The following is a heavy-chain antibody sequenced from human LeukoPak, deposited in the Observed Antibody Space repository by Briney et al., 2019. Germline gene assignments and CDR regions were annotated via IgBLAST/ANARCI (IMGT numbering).Heavy chain of an antibody. CDR2: IYYSGST. CDR1: GGSISSYY. J-gene: IGHJ3*02. CDR3: ARDRYPTVVTPYAFDI. V-gene: IGHV4-59*01. D-gene: IGHD4-23*01. Sequence: SETLSLTCTVSGGSISSYYWSWIRQPPGKGLEWIGYIYYSGSTNYNPSLKSRVTISVDTPKNQFSLKLSSVTAADTAVYYCARDRYPTVVTPYAFDIWGQGTMVTVSS.